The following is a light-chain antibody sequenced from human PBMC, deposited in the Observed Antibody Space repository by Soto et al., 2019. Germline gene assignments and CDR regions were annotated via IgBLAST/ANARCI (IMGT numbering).Light chain of an antibody. CDR2: DVS. V-gene: IGLV2-14*01. CDR3: SSYTTSSLYV. CDR1: SSDVGGYNY. J-gene: IGLJ1*01. Sequence: ALTQPASVSGSPGQSITISCTGTSSDVGGYNYVSWYQQHPGKAPKLMIYDVSNRPSGVSNRFSGSKSGNTASLTISGLQAEDEADYYCSSYTTSSLYVFGTGTKVTVL.